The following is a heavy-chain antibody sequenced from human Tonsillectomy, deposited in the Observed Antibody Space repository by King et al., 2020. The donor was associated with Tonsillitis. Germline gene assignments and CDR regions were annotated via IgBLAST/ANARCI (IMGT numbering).Heavy chain of an antibody. CDR3: ARGRVAGIAGRGVLRWFDP. Sequence: QVQLQQWGAGLLKPSETLSLTCAVYGGSFSGYYWSWIRQPPGKGLEWIGEINHSGSTNYNPSLKSRVTISVDTSKNQFSLKLTSATAADTAVYYCARGRVAGIAGRGVLRWFDPWGQGTLVTVSS. V-gene: IGHV4-34*01. D-gene: IGHD6-13*01. J-gene: IGHJ5*02. CDR1: GGSFSGYY. CDR2: INHSGST.